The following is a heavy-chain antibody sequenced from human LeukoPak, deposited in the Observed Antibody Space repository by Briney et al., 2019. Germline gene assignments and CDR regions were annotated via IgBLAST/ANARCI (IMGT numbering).Heavy chain of an antibody. CDR3: ARRSARYCAGGSCYFDH. Sequence: AGESLKISCKGSGYSFTSYGISWVRQAPGQRFEWMGWISVYNGNTNYAENFQGRVTMTTDTSTNTAYMELRGLRSDDTAVYYCARRSARYCAGGSCYFDHWGQGTLVIVSS. CDR2: ISVYNGNT. V-gene: IGHV1-18*04. D-gene: IGHD2-15*01. CDR1: GYSFTSYG. J-gene: IGHJ4*02.